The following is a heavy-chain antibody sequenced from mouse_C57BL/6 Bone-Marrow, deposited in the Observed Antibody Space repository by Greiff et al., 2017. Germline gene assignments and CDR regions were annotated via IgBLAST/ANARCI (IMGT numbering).Heavy chain of an antibody. V-gene: IGHV1-50*01. Sequence: VQLQQPGAELVKPGASVKLSCKASGYTFTSYWMQWVKQRPGQGLEWIVEIDPSDSYTNYNQKFKGKATLTVDTSSSTAYMQLSSLTSEDSAVYYCARAEDYYGFAYWGQGTLVTVSA. CDR2: IDPSDSYT. D-gene: IGHD1-1*01. J-gene: IGHJ3*01. CDR1: GYTFTSYW. CDR3: ARAEDYYGFAY.